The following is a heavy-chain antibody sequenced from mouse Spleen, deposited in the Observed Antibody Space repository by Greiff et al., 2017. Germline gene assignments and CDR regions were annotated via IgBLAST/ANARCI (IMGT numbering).Heavy chain of an antibody. CDR1: GYTFTDYN. CDR2: INPNNGGT. Sequence: VQLQQSGPELVKPGASVKIPCKASGYTFTDYNMDWVKQSHGKSLEWIGDINPNNGGTIYNQKFKGKATLTVDKSSSTAYMELRSLTSEDTAVYYCARGYYGSSNYFDYWGQGTTLTVSS. D-gene: IGHD1-1*01. J-gene: IGHJ2*01. CDR3: ARGYYGSSNYFDY. V-gene: IGHV1-18*01.